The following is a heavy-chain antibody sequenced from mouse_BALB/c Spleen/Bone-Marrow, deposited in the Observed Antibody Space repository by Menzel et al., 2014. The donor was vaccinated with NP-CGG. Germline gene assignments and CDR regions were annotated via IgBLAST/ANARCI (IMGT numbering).Heavy chain of an antibody. D-gene: IGHD1-1*01. V-gene: IGHV5-17*02. J-gene: IGHJ1*01. CDR1: GFTFSGFG. CDR3: ARSGITTGSYWYFDI. Sequence: EVQLVESGGGLVQPGGSRKLSCAASGFTFSGFGMHWVRQAPEKGLEWVAYISRGSSTIYYADTVKGRFTISRDNPKNTLFLQMTSLRSEDTVMYYCARSGITTGSYWYFDIRGAGTTVTVSS. CDR2: ISRGSSTI.